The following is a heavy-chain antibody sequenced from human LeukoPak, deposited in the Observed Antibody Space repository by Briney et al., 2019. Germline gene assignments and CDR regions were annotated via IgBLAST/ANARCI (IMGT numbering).Heavy chain of an antibody. CDR2: IYPGDSDT. CDR1: GYSFTSYW. V-gene: IGHV5-51*01. D-gene: IGHD2-2*01. J-gene: IGHJ3*02. Sequence: GESLKISCKGSGYSFTSYWIGWVRQMPGKGLEWMGIIYPGDSDTRYSPSFQGQVTISADKSISTAYLQWSSPKASDTAMYYCARLRYCSSTSCYGEFDIWGQGTMVTVSS. CDR3: ARLRYCSSTSCYGEFDI.